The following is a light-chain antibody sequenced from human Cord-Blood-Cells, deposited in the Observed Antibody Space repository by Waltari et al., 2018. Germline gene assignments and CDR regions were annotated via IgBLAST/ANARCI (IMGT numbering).Light chain of an antibody. J-gene: IGKJ1*01. CDR2: AAS. CDR1: TSISSY. V-gene: IGKV1-39*01. CDR3: QQSYSTPWT. Sequence: DIQMTQSPSSLSASVVDRATITCRASTSISSYLKWYQQNPGKAPKLLIYAASSLRSGVPSRFSGSGSGTDVTITISSLQPEDFATYYCQQSYSTPWTFGQGTKVEIK.